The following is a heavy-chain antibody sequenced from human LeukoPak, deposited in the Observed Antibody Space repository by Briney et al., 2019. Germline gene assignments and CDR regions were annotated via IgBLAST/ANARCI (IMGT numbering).Heavy chain of an antibody. Sequence: PSETLSLTCAVYGGSFSGYYWSWIRQPPGKGLEWIGEINHSGSTNYNPSLKSRVTISVDTSKNQFSLELSSVTAADTAVYYCARGRGSGSYYTIPYYYYYYMDVWGKGTTVTVSS. D-gene: IGHD3-10*01. J-gene: IGHJ6*03. CDR3: ARGRGSGSYYTIPYYYYYYMDV. CDR1: GGSFSGYY. V-gene: IGHV4-34*01. CDR2: INHSGST.